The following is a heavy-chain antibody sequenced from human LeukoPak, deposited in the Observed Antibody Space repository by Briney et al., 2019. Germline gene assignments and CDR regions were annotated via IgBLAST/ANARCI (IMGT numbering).Heavy chain of an antibody. D-gene: IGHD1/OR15-1a*01. CDR3: ATGGLTGTEPIFDY. CDR2: IDPEDGET. J-gene: IGHJ4*02. CDR1: GYTLTELF. V-gene: IGHV1-24*01. Sequence: ASVKVSCKVSGYTLTELFMHWVRQAPGKGLEWMGGIDPEDGETIYAQKFQGRVTMTEDTSTDTAYMELSSLRSEDTAVYYCATGGLTGTEPIFDYWGQGTLVTVSS.